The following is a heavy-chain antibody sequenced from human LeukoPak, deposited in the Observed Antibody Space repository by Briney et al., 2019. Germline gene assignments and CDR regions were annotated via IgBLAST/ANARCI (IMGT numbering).Heavy chain of an antibody. CDR3: ATATTVTNAFDI. CDR1: GFTFSNCG. Sequence: GGSLRLSCATSGFTFSNCGMSWVRQAPGKGLEWVSGISGSGGTTYCPDSVKGRFTISRDNSKNALYLQMNSLRAEDTAVYYCATATTVTNAFDIWGQGTMVTVSS. D-gene: IGHD4-17*01. CDR2: ISGSGGTT. V-gene: IGHV3-23*01. J-gene: IGHJ3*02.